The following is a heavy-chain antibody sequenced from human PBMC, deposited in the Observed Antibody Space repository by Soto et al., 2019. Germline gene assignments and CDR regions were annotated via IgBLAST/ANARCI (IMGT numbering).Heavy chain of an antibody. CDR3: ARGVGHWDFWRDHNQQNWFDP. V-gene: IGHV4-59*01. Sequence: SETLSLTCTVSGGSISSYYWSWIRQPPGKGLEWIWYIYYSGSTNYNPSLKSRVTISVDTSKNQFSLKLSSVTAADTAVYYCARGVGHWDFWRDHNQQNWFDPWGQGTRVTVSS. CDR1: GGSISSYY. J-gene: IGHJ5*02. D-gene: IGHD3-3*01. CDR2: IYYSGST.